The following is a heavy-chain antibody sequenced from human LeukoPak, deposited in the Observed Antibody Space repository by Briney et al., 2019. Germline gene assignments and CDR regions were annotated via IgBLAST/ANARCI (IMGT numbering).Heavy chain of an antibody. CDR2: INHSGNT. V-gene: IGHV4-34*01. D-gene: IGHD1-26*01. Sequence: SETLSLTCAVYGGSLSGYYWSWIRQPPGKGLEWIGVINHSGNTNYNPSLKSRVTMSVDTSMNHFYLKLSSVTAADTAVYYCARQGSGSSYYYYTFPYWGQGTLVTVSS. CDR3: ARQGSGSSYYYYTFPY. J-gene: IGHJ4*02. CDR1: GGSLSGYY.